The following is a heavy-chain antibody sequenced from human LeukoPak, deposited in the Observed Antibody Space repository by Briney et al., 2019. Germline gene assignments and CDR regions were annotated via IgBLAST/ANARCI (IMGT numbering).Heavy chain of an antibody. Sequence: GASVKVSCKASGGTFSSYAISWVRQAPGQGLEWMGGIIPIFGTANYAQKFQGRVTITADESTSTAYMELSSLRSEDTAVYYCARGGAVAGTKSGYFDYWGQGTLVTVSS. D-gene: IGHD6-13*01. J-gene: IGHJ4*02. CDR1: GGTFSSYA. CDR3: ARGGAVAGTKSGYFDY. V-gene: IGHV1-69*13. CDR2: IIPIFGTA.